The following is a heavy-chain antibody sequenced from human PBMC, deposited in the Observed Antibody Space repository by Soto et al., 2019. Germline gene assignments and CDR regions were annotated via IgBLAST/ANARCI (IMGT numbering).Heavy chain of an antibody. J-gene: IGHJ6*02. CDR2: ISAYNGNT. D-gene: IGHD3-3*01. CDR3: ARDRDHYDFWSGYETDGMDV. Sequence: QVQLVQSVAEVKKPGASVKVSCKASGYTFTSYGISWVRQAPGQGLEWMGWISAYNGNTNYAQKLQGRVTMTTDTSTSTDYMELRSLRSDDTAVYYCARDRDHYDFWSGYETDGMDVWGQGTMVTVSS. V-gene: IGHV1-18*01. CDR1: GYTFTSYG.